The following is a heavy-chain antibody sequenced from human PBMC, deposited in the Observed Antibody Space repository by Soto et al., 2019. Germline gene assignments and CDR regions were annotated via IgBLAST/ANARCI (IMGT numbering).Heavy chain of an antibody. CDR3: AKVDEGYYDSSGYSHYYFDY. CDR1: GFTFSSYA. Sequence: EVQLLESGGGLVQPGGSLRLSCAASGFTFSSYAMSWGRQAPGKGLEWVSAISGSGGSTYYADSVKGRFTSSRDNSKNTLYLQMTSLSAEDTAVYYCAKVDEGYYDSSGYSHYYFDYWGQGTLVTVSS. J-gene: IGHJ4*02. CDR2: ISGSGGST. D-gene: IGHD3-22*01. V-gene: IGHV3-23*01.